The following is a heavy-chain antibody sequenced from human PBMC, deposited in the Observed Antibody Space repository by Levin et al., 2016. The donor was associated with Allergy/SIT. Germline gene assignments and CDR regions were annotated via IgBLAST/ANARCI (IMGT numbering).Heavy chain of an antibody. CDR1: GFSLSTSGVG. V-gene: IGHV2-5*01. CDR2: IYWNDDK. CDR3: AHWSYYDSSVGY. Sequence: SGPTLVKPTQTLTLTCTFSGFSLSTSGVGVGWIRQPPGKALEWLALIYWNDDKRYSPSLKSRLTITKDTSKNQVVLTMTNMDPVDTATYYCAHWSYYDSSVGYWGQGTLVTVSS. D-gene: IGHD3-22*01. J-gene: IGHJ4*02.